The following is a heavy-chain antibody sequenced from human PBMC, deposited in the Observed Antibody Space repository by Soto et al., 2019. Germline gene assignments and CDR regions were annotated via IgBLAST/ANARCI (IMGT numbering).Heavy chain of an antibody. CDR2: ISSSSSPI. CDR1: GFTFSSND. D-gene: IGHD4-4*01. J-gene: IGHJ4*02. Sequence: GGSLRLSCAAAGFTFSSNDMNWVRQAPGKGLEWVSYISSSSSPIYYADSVRGRFTISRDNAKNSLYLQMNSLRAEDTAVYYCARDSSYSNYYFDYWGQGTLVTVSS. V-gene: IGHV3-48*01. CDR3: ARDSSYSNYYFDY.